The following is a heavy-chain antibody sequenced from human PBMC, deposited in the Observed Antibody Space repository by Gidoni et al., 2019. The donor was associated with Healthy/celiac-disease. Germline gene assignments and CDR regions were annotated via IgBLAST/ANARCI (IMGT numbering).Heavy chain of an antibody. Sequence: EVQLVESGGGLVKPGGSLRLSCAASGFTFSSYSMNWVRQAPGKGLEWVSSISSSSSYIDYADSVKGRFTISRDNAKNSLYLQMNSLRAEDTAVYYCARDLVGATTVDYWGQGTLVTVSS. CDR1: GFTFSSYS. D-gene: IGHD1-26*01. CDR2: ISSSSSYI. V-gene: IGHV3-21*01. CDR3: ARDLVGATTVDY. J-gene: IGHJ4*02.